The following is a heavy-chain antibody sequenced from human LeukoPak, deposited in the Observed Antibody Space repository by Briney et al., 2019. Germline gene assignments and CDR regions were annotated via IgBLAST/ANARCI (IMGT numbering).Heavy chain of an antibody. CDR2: MNPNSGNT. D-gene: IGHD3-22*01. Sequence: ASVKVSCKASGYTFTSYDINWVRQATGQGLEWMGWMNPNSGNTGYAQKLQGRVTMTRNTSISTAYMELSSLRSEDTAVYYCARSRGPRASSGYYYWGQGTLVTVSS. J-gene: IGHJ4*02. V-gene: IGHV1-8*01. CDR1: GYTFTSYD. CDR3: ARSRGPRASSGYYY.